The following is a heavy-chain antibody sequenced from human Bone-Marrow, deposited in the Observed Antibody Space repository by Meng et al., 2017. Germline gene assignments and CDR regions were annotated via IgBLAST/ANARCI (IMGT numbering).Heavy chain of an antibody. CDR1: GGSFSDYY. D-gene: IGHD4-11*01. V-gene: IGHV4-34*01. J-gene: IGHJ4*02. Sequence: QIQQSGGGLLEPSEALPLLCVAAGGSFSDYYWSWIRQPPGKGLEWIGEINHSGSTNYNPSLEGRATISVDTSQNNLSLRLSSVTAADSAVYYCARGPTTMAHDFDYCGQGILVVASS. CDR3: ARGPTTMAHDFDY. CDR2: INHSGST.